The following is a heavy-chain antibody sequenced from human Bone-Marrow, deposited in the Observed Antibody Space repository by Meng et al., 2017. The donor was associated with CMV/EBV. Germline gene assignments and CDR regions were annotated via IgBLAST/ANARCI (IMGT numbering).Heavy chain of an antibody. D-gene: IGHD2-2*02. V-gene: IGHV2-26*01. J-gene: IGHJ4*02. CDR1: GFSLSNARMG. CDR2: IFSNDEK. CDR3: ARILCGSTNCYTSRYYFDY. Sequence: SGPTLVKPTETLTLTCTVSGFSLSNARMGVSWIRQPPGKALEWLANIFSNDEKSYSTSLKSRLTISKDTSKSQVVLTMANVDPVDTATYYCARILCGSTNCYTSRYYFDYWGQGTLVTVSS.